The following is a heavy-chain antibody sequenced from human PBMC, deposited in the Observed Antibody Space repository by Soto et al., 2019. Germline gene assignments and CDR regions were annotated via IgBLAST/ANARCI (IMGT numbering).Heavy chain of an antibody. Sequence: QVQLVESGGGVDQPGRSLRLSCAASGFTFSSYAMHWVRQAPGKGLEWVAVISYDGSNKYYADSVKGRFTISRDNSKNTLYLQMNSLRAEDTAVYYCAREEYYYDSSGPPFDYWGQGTLVTVSS. CDR2: ISYDGSNK. V-gene: IGHV3-30-3*01. CDR1: GFTFSSYA. J-gene: IGHJ4*02. CDR3: AREEYYYDSSGPPFDY. D-gene: IGHD3-22*01.